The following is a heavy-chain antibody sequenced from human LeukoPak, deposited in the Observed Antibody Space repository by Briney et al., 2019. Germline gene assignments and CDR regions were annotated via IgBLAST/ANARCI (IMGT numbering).Heavy chain of an antibody. D-gene: IGHD6-13*01. Sequence: PGGSLRLSCAASGFTFSSYAMSWVRQAPGKGLEWVSTISGSGGSTYYADSVKGRFTISRDNSKNTLYLQMNSLRAEDTAVYYCARGVSSWSNAQLLQYYFDYWGQGTLVTVSS. V-gene: IGHV3-23*01. CDR1: GFTFSSYA. CDR2: ISGSGGST. CDR3: ARGVSSWSNAQLLQYYFDY. J-gene: IGHJ4*02.